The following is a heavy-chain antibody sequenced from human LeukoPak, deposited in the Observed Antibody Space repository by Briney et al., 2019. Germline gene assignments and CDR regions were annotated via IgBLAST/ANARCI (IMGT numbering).Heavy chain of an antibody. Sequence: GGSLRLSCAASGFTFSSYGMHWVRQAPGKGLEWVAFIRYDGSNKYYADSVKGRFTISRDNAKNSLYLQMNRLRDEDTAVYYCARVKEGTYDILTVDYWGQGTLVTVSS. D-gene: IGHD3-9*01. CDR2: IRYDGSNK. CDR3: ARVKEGTYDILTVDY. J-gene: IGHJ4*02. CDR1: GFTFSSYG. V-gene: IGHV3-30*02.